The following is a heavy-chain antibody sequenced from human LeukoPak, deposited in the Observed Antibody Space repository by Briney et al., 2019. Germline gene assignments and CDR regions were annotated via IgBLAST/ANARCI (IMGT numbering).Heavy chain of an antibody. CDR1: GFTFSSYG. CDR2: IWYDGSNK. Sequence: GRSLRLSCAASGFTFSSYGMHWVRQAPGKGLEWVAVIWYDGSNKYYADSVKGRFTISRDNSKNTLYLQMNSLRAEDTAVYYCARGKEDDAFDIWGQGTMVTVSS. CDR3: ARGKEDDAFDI. J-gene: IGHJ3*02. V-gene: IGHV3-33*01.